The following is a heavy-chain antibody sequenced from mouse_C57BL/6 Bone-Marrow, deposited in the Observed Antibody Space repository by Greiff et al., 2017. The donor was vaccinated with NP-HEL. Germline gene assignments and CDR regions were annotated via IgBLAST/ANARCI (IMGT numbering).Heavy chain of an antibody. CDR2: IYPGSGST. Sequence: QVQLQQPGAELVKPGASVKMSCKASGYTFTSYWITWVKQRPGQGLEWIGDIYPGSGSTNYNEKFKSRATLTVDTSSSTAYMQLSSLTSEDSAVYCCARDSGDYFDDWGQGTTLTVSS. V-gene: IGHV1-55*01. J-gene: IGHJ2*01. CDR1: GYTFTSYW. CDR3: ARDSGDYFDD. D-gene: IGHD4-1*01.